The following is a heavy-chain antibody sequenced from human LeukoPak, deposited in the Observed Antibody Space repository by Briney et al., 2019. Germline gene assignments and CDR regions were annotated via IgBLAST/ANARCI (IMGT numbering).Heavy chain of an antibody. CDR2: INHSGST. J-gene: IGHJ6*02. CDR1: GGSFSGYY. CDR3: ARVGYCGGDCYYYGMDV. V-gene: IGHV4-34*01. D-gene: IGHD2-21*01. Sequence: PSETLSLTCAVYGGSFSGYYWSWIRQPPGKWLEWIGEINHSGSTNYNPSLKSRVTISVDTSKNQFSLKLSSVTAADTAVYYCARVGYCGGDCYYYGMDVWGQGTTVTVSS.